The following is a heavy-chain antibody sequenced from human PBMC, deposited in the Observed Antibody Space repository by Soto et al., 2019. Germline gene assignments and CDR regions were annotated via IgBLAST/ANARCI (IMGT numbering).Heavy chain of an antibody. Sequence: LRLSCAASGFTFRSYGMHWVRQAPGKGLEWVAVISYDGGNKYYADSVKGRFTISRDNSKNTLYLQMNSLRAEDTAVYYCSPGSYSSGWYFGYWGQGTPVTVSS. CDR1: GFTFRSYG. V-gene: IGHV3-30*03. D-gene: IGHD6-19*01. J-gene: IGHJ4*02. CDR2: ISYDGGNK. CDR3: SPGSYSSGWYFGY.